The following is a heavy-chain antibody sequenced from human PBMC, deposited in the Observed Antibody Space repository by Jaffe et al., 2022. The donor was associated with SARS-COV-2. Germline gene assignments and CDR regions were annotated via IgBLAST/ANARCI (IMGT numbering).Heavy chain of an antibody. D-gene: IGHD2-8*02. J-gene: IGHJ4*02. CDR3: CRGYCTGGYCFLDG. CDR1: GFTFGDWT. Sequence: EVQLVASGGGLVQPGGSLKLSCAGSGFTFGDWTMHWVRQASGKGLEWVGRIRNKAHNYVTEFAASVIGRFTISRDDVKNTASLQMNNLQAEDTAIYYCCRGYCTGGYCFLDGWGRGTLVTVSS. CDR2: IRNKAHNYVT. V-gene: IGHV3-73*01.